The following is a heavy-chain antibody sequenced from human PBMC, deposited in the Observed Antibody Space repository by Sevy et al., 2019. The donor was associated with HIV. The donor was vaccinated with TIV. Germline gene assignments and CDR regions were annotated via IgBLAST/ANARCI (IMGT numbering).Heavy chain of an antibody. Sequence: GGSLRLSCAASGFTFSSYWMSWVRQAPGKGLEWVANIKQDGSEKYYVDSVKGRFTISRDNAKNSLYLQMNSLRAEDTAVYYCALQAAVGQFGYWGQGTLVTISS. CDR1: GFTFSSYW. J-gene: IGHJ4*02. V-gene: IGHV3-7*01. CDR2: IKQDGSEK. CDR3: ALQAAVGQFGY. D-gene: IGHD3-16*01.